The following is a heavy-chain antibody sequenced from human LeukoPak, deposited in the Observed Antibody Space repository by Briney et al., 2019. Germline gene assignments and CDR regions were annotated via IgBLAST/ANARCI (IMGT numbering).Heavy chain of an antibody. CDR2: IYYSGST. J-gene: IGHJ4*02. CDR1: GGSISSGGYY. V-gene: IGHV4-31*03. Sequence: PSETLSLTCTVSGGSISSGGYYWSRIRQHPGKGLEWIGYIYYSGSTYYNPSLKSRVTISVDTPKNQFSLKLSSVTAADTAVYYCAREFGGYDSFFDYWGQGTLVTVSS. D-gene: IGHD5-12*01. CDR3: AREFGGYDSFFDY.